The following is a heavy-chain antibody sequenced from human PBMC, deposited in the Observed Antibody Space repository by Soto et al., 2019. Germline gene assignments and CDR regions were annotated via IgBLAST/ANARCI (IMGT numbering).Heavy chain of an antibody. J-gene: IGHJ6*02. Sequence: SETLSLTCTVSGGSISSGGYYWSWIRQHPGKGLEWIGYIYYSGSTYYNPSLKSRVTISVDTSKNQFSLKLSSVTAADTAVYYCARGKGGQLQYYYYYYGMDVWGQGTTVTVSS. CDR1: GGSISSGGYY. CDR3: ARGKGGQLQYYYYYYGMDV. CDR2: IYYSGST. D-gene: IGHD6-6*01. V-gene: IGHV4-31*03.